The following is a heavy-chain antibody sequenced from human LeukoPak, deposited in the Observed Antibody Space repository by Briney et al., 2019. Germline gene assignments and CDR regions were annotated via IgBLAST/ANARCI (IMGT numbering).Heavy chain of an antibody. D-gene: IGHD2-21*02. CDR3: ATDSTYCGGDCYFY. CDR1: GYTLTELS. V-gene: IGHV1-24*01. CDR2: FDPEDGET. J-gene: IGHJ4*02. Sequence: ASVKVSCKVSGYTLTELSMHWVRQAPGKGLEWMGGFDPEDGETIYAQKFQGRVTMTEDTSTDTAYMEPSSLRSEDTAVYYCATDSTYCGGDCYFYWGQGTLVTVSS.